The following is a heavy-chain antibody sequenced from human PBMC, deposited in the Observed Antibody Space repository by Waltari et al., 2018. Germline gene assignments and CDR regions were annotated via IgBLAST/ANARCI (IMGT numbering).Heavy chain of an antibody. J-gene: IGHJ4*02. D-gene: IGHD6-6*01. CDR3: ARRYCHGSKCSSLDY. V-gene: IGHV3-30-3*01. CDR2: ILYYDDDK. CDR1: GFSFNDFS. Sequence: QVRLEESGGGVVQPGRSLRLSCAASGFSFNDFSMHWVRQAPGKGFGWGAFILYYDDDKKYADSVKGRFTISRDTANNTLFLQMNSLRTDDTAVYYCARRYCHGSKCSSLDYWGQGVLVSVSS.